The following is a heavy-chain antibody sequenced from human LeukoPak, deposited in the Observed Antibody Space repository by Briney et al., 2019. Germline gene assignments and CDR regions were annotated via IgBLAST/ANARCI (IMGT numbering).Heavy chain of an antibody. CDR2: INHSGST. V-gene: IGHV4-34*01. J-gene: IGHJ4*02. D-gene: IGHD5-24*01. CDR3: ARGNAPDGCLDAGDY. CDR1: GGSFSGYY. Sequence: PSETLSLTCAVYGGSFSGYYWSWIRQPPGKGLEWIGEINHSGSTNYNPSLKSRVTISVDTSKNQFSLKLSSVTAADTAVYYCARGNAPDGCLDAGDYWGQGTLVTVSS.